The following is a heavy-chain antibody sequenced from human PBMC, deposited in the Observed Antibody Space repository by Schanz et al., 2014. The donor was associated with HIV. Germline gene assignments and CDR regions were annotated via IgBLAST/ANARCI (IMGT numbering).Heavy chain of an antibody. V-gene: IGHV3-33*08. Sequence: VQLLESGGGLVQPGGSLRLSCAASGFMFSSYGMGWVRQAPGKGLEWVAVIWYDGSNKYYADSVEGRFTISRENAKNSLYLQMSSLRDEDTAVYYCARDLYDFWSGTQYYLEYWGQGTLVTVSS. CDR3: ARDLYDFWSGTQYYLEY. D-gene: IGHD3-3*01. CDR2: IWYDGSNK. J-gene: IGHJ4*02. CDR1: GFMFSSYG.